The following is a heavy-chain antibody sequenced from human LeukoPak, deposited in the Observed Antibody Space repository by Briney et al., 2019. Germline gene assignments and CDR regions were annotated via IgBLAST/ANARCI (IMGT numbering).Heavy chain of an antibody. CDR3: ARQHCSGGDCYFFD. CDR1: GGSISSSNW. CDR2: IWYDGNNK. Sequence: TLSLTCAVSGGSISSSNWWSWVRQPPGKGLEWVALIWYDGNNKYYADSVKGRFTISRDNSKNTLYLQLNSLRAEDTAVYYCARQHCSGGDCYFFDWGQGTLVTVSS. V-gene: IGHV3-33*08. D-gene: IGHD2-15*01. J-gene: IGHJ4*02.